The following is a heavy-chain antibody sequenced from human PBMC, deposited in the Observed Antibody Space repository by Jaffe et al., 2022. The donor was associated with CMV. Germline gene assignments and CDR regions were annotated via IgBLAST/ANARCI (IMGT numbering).Heavy chain of an antibody. V-gene: IGHV3-21*01. CDR2: ISSSSSYI. J-gene: IGHJ4*02. D-gene: IGHD5-18*01. CDR3: ARLSTAMAKGGCFDY. CDR1: GFTFSSYS. Sequence: EVQLVESGGGLVKPGGSLRLSCAASGFTFSSYSMNWVRQAPGKGLEWVSSISSSSSYIYYADSVKGRFTISRDNAKNSLYLQMNSLRAEDTAVYYCARLSTAMAKGGCFDYWGQGTLVTVSS.